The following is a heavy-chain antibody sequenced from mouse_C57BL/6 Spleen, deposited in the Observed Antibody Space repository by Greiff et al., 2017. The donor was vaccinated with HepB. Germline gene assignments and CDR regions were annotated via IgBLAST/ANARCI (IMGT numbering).Heavy chain of an antibody. Sequence: QVQLQQSGAELVRPGASVTLSCKASGYTFTDYEMHWVKQTPVHGLEWIGAIDPETGGTAYNQKFKGKAILTADNASSTAYMELRSLTSEDSAVYYCTRSTGDYAMDYWGQGTSVTVSS. CDR2: IDPETGGT. CDR3: TRSTGDYAMDY. J-gene: IGHJ4*01. V-gene: IGHV1-15*01. CDR1: GYTFTDYE.